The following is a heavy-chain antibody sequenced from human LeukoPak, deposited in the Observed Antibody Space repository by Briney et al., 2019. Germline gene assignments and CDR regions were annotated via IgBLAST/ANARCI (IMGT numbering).Heavy chain of an antibody. D-gene: IGHD3/OR15-3a*01. J-gene: IGHJ4*02. CDR2: IWYDGSNK. CDR3: VRGSQDSAYYFVY. CDR1: GFTFSSYG. V-gene: IGHV3-33*01. Sequence: PGRSLRLSCAASGFTFSSYGMHWVRQAPGKGLEWVAVIWYDGSNKYYADSVKGRFTISRDNSKNTLYLQMNSLRAEDTAVYYCVRGSQDSAYYFVYWGQGTLVTVSS.